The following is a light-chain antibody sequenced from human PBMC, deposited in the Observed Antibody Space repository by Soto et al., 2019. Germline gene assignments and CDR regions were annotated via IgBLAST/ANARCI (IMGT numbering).Light chain of an antibody. Sequence: EIVLTQSPATLSLSPGERATLSCRASESVSSYLAWYQQKPGQAPRLFIYEASNRATGIPARFSGSGSGTDFTLTISSLDPEDFAVYYCQQRSNSPWTFGQGTKLEI. V-gene: IGKV3-11*01. CDR3: QQRSNSPWT. CDR2: EAS. J-gene: IGKJ2*01. CDR1: ESVSSY.